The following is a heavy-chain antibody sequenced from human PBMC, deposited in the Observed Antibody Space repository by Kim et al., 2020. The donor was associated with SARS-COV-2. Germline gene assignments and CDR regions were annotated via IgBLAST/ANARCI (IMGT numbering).Heavy chain of an antibody. CDR3: ATTDGSTVTTHYYYYGMDV. J-gene: IGHJ6*02. Sequence: ASVKVSCKVSGYTLTELSMHWVRQAPGKGLEWMGGFDPEDGETIYAQKFQGRVTMTEDTSTDTAYMELSSLRSEDTAVYYCATTDGSTVTTHYYYYGMDVWGQGTTVTVSS. V-gene: IGHV1-24*01. D-gene: IGHD4-17*01. CDR1: GYTLTELS. CDR2: FDPEDGET.